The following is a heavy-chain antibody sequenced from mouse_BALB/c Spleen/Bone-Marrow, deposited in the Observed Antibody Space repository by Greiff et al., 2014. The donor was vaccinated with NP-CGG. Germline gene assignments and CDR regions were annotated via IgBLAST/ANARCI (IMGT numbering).Heavy chain of an antibody. CDR1: GYTFTSYY. CDR3: TRDHYYYGSSHWYFDV. V-gene: IGHV1S81*02. CDR2: INPSNGGT. J-gene: IGHJ1*01. Sequence: QVQLQQPGAELVKPGASVKLSCKASGYTFTSYYMYWVKQRPGQGLEWIGGINPSNGGTNFNEKFKSKATLTVDKSSSTAYMQLSSLTSEDSAVYYCTRDHYYYGSSHWYFDVWGAGTTVTVSS. D-gene: IGHD1-1*01.